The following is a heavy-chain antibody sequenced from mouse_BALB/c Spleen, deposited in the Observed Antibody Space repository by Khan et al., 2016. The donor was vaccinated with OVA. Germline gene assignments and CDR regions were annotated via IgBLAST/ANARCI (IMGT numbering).Heavy chain of an antibody. CDR2: IWGDGST. CDR3: AKFTPYYYSMDY. CDR1: GFSLTTYG. J-gene: IGHJ4*01. V-gene: IGHV2-3*01. D-gene: IGHD1-1*01. Sequence: QVQLQQSGPGLVAPSQSLSITCSISGFSLTTYGVNWVRQPPGKGLEWLGVIWGDGSTNYHSTLKSRLLISKDNSKRQVFLTMNSLQTDDTATYSCAKFTPYYYSMDYWGQGTSVTVSS.